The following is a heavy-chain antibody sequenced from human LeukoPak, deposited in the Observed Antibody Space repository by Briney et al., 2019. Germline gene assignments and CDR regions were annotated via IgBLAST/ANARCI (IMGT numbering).Heavy chain of an antibody. D-gene: IGHD2-15*01. Sequence: GGSLRLSCAASGFIVSGDLMSWVRQAPGKGLEWVSVIYSDGSTYYADSVKGRFTISRDNSKNTLDLQMTGLRAEDTAVYYCARDPSGTRYCSGGSCYAGPDYYYYYGMDVWGQGTTVTVSS. CDR2: IYSDGST. CDR1: GFIVSGDL. V-gene: IGHV3-53*01. CDR3: ARDPSGTRYCSGGSCYAGPDYYYYYGMDV. J-gene: IGHJ6*02.